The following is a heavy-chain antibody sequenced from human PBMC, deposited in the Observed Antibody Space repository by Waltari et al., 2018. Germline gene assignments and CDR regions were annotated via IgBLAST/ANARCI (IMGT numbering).Heavy chain of an antibody. V-gene: IGHV1-69*05. CDR1: GGTFSSYA. D-gene: IGHD6-13*01. J-gene: IGHJ5*02. CDR3: ARALPSSWYRVPWFDP. Sequence: QVQLVQSGAEVKKTGSSVKVSCKASGGTFSSYAISWVRQAPGQGLEWMGGIIPIFGTANYAQKFQGRVTMTRNTSISTAYMELSSLRSEDTAVYYCARALPSSWYRVPWFDPWGQGTLVTVSS. CDR2: IIPIFGTA.